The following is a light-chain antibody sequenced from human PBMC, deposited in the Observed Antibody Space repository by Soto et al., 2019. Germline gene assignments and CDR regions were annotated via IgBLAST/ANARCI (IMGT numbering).Light chain of an antibody. Sequence: EIVLTQSPATLSLSPGQRATLSCRASQSVSSYLAWYQQKPGQAPRLLIYGASSRATGIPPRFSGSGSGTDFTLTISSLEPEDSAVYYCQQRHMWPITFGQGTRLENK. V-gene: IGKV3-11*01. J-gene: IGKJ5*01. CDR3: QQRHMWPIT. CDR2: GAS. CDR1: QSVSSY.